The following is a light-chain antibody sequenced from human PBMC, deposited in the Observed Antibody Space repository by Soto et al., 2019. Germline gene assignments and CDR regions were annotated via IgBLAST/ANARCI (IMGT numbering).Light chain of an antibody. V-gene: IGLV2-14*03. J-gene: IGLJ2*01. CDR2: NVN. CDR1: SSDVGGYNY. Sequence: QSALTQPASVSGSPGQSITITCTGTSSDVGGYNYVSWYRQHPGKAPKLILFNVNDRPSGVSDRFSGFKSGNTASLTISGLQADDEADYYCNSYTNTASVLFGGGTKVTVL. CDR3: NSYTNTASVL.